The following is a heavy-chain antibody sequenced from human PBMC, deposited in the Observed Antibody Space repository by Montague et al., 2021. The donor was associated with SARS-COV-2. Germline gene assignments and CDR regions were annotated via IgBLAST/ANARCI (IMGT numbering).Heavy chain of an antibody. CDR3: ARGSGWMGNGFDI. J-gene: IGHJ3*02. D-gene: IGHD6-19*01. Sequence: SETLSLTCTVSGGSISSYYWSWIRRPPGKGLEWIGYIYYSGSTTYNPSLKSRVTISVDTSKNQFSRKLSAVTAAATAVYYCARGSGWMGNGFDIWGQGTMVTVSS. V-gene: IGHV4-59*01. CDR2: IYYSGST. CDR1: GGSISSYY.